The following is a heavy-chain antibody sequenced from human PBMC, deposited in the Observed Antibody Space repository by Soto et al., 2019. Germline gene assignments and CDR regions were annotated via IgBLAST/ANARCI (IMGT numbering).Heavy chain of an antibody. V-gene: IGHV3-23*01. CDR1: GFTFSSYA. CDR2: ISGSGGST. Sequence: GGSLRLSCAASGFTFSSYAMSWVRQAPGKGLEWVSAISGSGGSTYYADSVKGRFTISRDNSKNTLYLQMNSLRAEDTAVYYCAKAPYVLYRGRRHRFAPCGQGTLVTFSS. J-gene: IGHJ5*02. D-gene: IGHD2-8*02. CDR3: AKAPYVLYRGRRHRFAP.